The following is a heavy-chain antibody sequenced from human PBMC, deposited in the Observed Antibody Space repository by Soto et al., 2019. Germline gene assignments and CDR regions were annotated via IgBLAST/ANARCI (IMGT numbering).Heavy chain of an antibody. CDR3: AKDAGNGVMTTYSFFAY. V-gene: IGHV3-23*01. CDR1: GFTFSSYA. CDR2: ISGSGGST. D-gene: IGHD2-21*02. Sequence: WGSLRLSRAASGFTFSSYAMSWVRQATGKGLEWVSAISGSGGSTYYADSVTGRFTISRDNSKNTLYLQMNSLRAEDTAVYYCAKDAGNGVMTTYSFFAYWGQGTLVTVSS. J-gene: IGHJ4*02.